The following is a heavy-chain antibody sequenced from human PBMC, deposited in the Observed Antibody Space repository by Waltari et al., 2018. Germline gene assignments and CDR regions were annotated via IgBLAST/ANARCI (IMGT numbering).Heavy chain of an antibody. D-gene: IGHD6-13*01. CDR1: GYSFTSYW. J-gene: IGHJ4*02. CDR3: VRGGPGYSSSWYPLGY. Sequence: EVQLVQSGAEVKKPGESLKISCKGSGYSFTSYWIGWVRQMPGKGLEWMGIIYPGDADTRNSPSSQGQITISADNAISTAYLQWSSLKASDTAMYYCVRGGPGYSSSWYPLGYWGQGTLVTVSS. CDR2: IYPGDADT. V-gene: IGHV5-51*01.